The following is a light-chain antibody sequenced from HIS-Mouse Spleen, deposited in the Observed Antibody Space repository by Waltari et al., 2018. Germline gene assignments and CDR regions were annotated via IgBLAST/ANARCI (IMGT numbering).Light chain of an antibody. V-gene: IGLV3-21*01. Sequence: SYVLTQPPSVSLAPGKTARITCGGNNIESKSAHWYQQKPGQAPVLVIYGKNKRPSGIPERFSGSSSGNTATLTITGAQAEDEADYYCNSRDSSGNHVVFGGGTKLTVL. CDR3: NSRDSSGNHVV. J-gene: IGLJ2*01. CDR1: NIESKS. CDR2: GKN.